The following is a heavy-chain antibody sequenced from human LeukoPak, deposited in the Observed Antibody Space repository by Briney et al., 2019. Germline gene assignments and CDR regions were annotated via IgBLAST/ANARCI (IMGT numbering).Heavy chain of an antibody. D-gene: IGHD3-10*01. J-gene: IGHJ6*02. Sequence: PGGSLRLSCAASGFTFSDYYMSWIRQAPGKGLEWVSYISSSGSTIYYADSVKGRFTISRDNAKNSLYLQMNSLRAEDTAVYYCASELLWFGELLDMDVWGQGTTVTVSS. V-gene: IGHV3-11*01. CDR3: ASELLWFGELLDMDV. CDR1: GFTFSDYY. CDR2: ISSSGSTI.